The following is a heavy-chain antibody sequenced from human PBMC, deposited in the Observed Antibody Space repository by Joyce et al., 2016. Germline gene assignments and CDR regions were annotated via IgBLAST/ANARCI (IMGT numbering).Heavy chain of an antibody. CDR1: GSTFSSSS. D-gene: IGHD3-16*01. CDR3: ARGGISYYYAMDV. J-gene: IGHJ6*02. V-gene: IGHV3-21*01. Sequence: QLVESGGGVVKPGGSLRLSCEASGSTFSSSSMRWFRKAPGKGLEWVAAISGTSYYIFHAETVSGRFTVSRDNAKKTLYLQMNSLRAEDSAVFYCARGGISYYYAMDVWGQGTTVTVSS. CDR2: ISGTSYYI.